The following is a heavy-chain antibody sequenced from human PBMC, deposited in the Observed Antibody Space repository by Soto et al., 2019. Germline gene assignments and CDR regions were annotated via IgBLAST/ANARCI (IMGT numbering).Heavy chain of an antibody. CDR1: GGSISSYY. Sequence: SETLSLTCSVSGGSISSYYWSWIRQPPGKGLEWIGYIYYSGSTNYNPSLKSRVTISVDTSKNQFSLKLSSVTAADTAVYYCARASGDYWGQGTLVTVSS. CDR3: ARASGDY. V-gene: IGHV4-59*01. J-gene: IGHJ4*02. CDR2: IYYSGST.